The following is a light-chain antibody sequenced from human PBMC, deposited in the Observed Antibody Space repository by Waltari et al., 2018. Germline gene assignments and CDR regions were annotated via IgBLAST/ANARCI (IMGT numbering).Light chain of an antibody. CDR3: QAWDSTFARV. CDR1: KLGTKY. V-gene: IGLV3-1*01. CDR2: QNT. Sequence: SYELTQPTSVSVAPGQTANITCSGDKLGTKYACWYQQKPGQSHVLVIHQNTKRPSGILERFSVSNSGNTATLTISVTQPIDEADFYCQAWDSTFARVFGGGTRLTVL. J-gene: IGLJ3*02.